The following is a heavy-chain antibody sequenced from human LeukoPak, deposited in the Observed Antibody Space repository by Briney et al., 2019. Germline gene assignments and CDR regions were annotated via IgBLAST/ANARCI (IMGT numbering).Heavy chain of an antibody. J-gene: IGHJ4*02. CDR3: ARSRDPETSGSYSVCDY. D-gene: IGHD1-26*01. CDR2: INPSGSST. V-gene: IGHV1-46*01. Sequence: ASVKVSCKASGYSFTSHYMHWVRQAPGQGLEWMGLINPSGSSTLYAQKFQGRVTMTRDMSTTTDYMELSSPRSEDTAVYYCARSRDPETSGSYSVCDYWGQGTLVTVSS. CDR1: GYSFTSHY.